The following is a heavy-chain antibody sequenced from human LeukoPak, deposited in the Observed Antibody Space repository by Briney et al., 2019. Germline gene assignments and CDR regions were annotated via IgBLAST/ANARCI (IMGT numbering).Heavy chain of an antibody. V-gene: IGHV4-39*01. CDR3: ARGWYGDYLYYFDY. J-gene: IGHJ4*02. CDR2: IYYSGST. D-gene: IGHD4-17*01. CDR1: GGSISSSGYY. Sequence: PSETLSLTCTVSGGSISSSGYYWGWIRQPSGKGLEWIGSIYYSGSTYYNPSLKSRVTISVDTSKNQFSLKLSSVTAADTAVYYCARGWYGDYLYYFDYWGQGTLVTVSS.